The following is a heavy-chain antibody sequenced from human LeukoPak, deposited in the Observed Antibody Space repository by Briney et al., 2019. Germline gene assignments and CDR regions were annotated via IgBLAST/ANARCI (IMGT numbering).Heavy chain of an antibody. CDR3: ARCPGSGTSSYYYYYMDV. CDR1: GFTFSSYA. CDR2: ISYDGSNK. V-gene: IGHV3-30*01. Sequence: QAGGSLRLSCAASGFTFSSYAMHWVRQAPGKGLEWVAIISYDGSNKYYADSVKGRFTISRDNSKNALFLQMNSLRAEDTAVYYYARCPGSGTSSYYYYYMDVWGKGTTVTVSS. J-gene: IGHJ6*03. D-gene: IGHD3-10*01.